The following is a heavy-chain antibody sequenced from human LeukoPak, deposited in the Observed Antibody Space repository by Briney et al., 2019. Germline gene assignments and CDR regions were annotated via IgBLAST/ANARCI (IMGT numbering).Heavy chain of an antibody. Sequence: PGGSLRLSCAASGFTFSSYEMNWVRQAPGKGLEGVSYISSSGSTIYYADSVKGRFTISRDNAKNSLYLQMNSLRAEDTAVYYCAREVATTPGHWFDPWGQGTLVTVSS. J-gene: IGHJ5*02. CDR2: ISSSGSTI. V-gene: IGHV3-48*03. D-gene: IGHD5-12*01. CDR1: GFTFSSYE. CDR3: AREVATTPGHWFDP.